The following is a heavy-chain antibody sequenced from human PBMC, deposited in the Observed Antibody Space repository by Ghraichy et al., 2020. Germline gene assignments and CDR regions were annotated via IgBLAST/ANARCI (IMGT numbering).Heavy chain of an antibody. V-gene: IGHV2-70*01. Sequence: SGPTLVKPTQTLTLTCTFSGFSLSTSGMCVSWIRQPPGKALEWLALIDWDDDKYYSTSLKTRLTISKDTSKNQVVLTMTNMDPVDTATYYCARMNGYSSGSYYNGVLDYWGQGTLVTVSS. D-gene: IGHD3-10*01. CDR3: ARMNGYSSGSYYNGVLDY. J-gene: IGHJ4*02. CDR2: IDWDDDK. CDR1: GFSLSTSGMC.